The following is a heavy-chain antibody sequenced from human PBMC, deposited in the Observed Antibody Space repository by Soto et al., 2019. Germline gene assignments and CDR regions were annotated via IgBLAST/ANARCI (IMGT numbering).Heavy chain of an antibody. D-gene: IGHD2-2*01. CDR1: GYTFTSYD. Sequence: GSVKVSCKASGYTFTSYDINWVRQATGQGLEWMGWMNPNSGNTGYAQKFQGRVTMTRNTSISTAYMELSSLRSEDTAVYYCARAIVVVPAASLVTSDYWGQGTLVTVSS. V-gene: IGHV1-8*01. CDR3: ARAIVVVPAASLVTSDY. J-gene: IGHJ4*02. CDR2: MNPNSGNT.